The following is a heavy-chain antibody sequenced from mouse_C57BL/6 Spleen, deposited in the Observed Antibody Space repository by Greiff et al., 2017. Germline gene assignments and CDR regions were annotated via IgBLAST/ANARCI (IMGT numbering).Heavy chain of an antibody. D-gene: IGHD2-12*01. CDR3: ARGPYSYYYAMDY. Sequence: EVMLVESEGGLVQPGSSMKLSCTASGFTFSDYYMAWVRQVPEKGLEWVANINYDGSSTYYLDSLKSRFIISRDNAKNILYLQMSSLKSEDTATYYCARGPYSYYYAMDYWGQGTSVTVSS. V-gene: IGHV5-16*01. J-gene: IGHJ4*01. CDR2: INYDGSST. CDR1: GFTFSDYY.